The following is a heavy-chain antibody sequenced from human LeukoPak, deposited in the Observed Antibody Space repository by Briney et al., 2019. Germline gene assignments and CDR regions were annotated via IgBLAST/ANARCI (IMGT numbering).Heavy chain of an antibody. CDR1: GFTFSSYG. CDR3: AKTSPPYFDWAPVDS. V-gene: IGHV3-30*02. D-gene: IGHD3-9*01. CDR2: TRYDGSNK. Sequence: GGSLRLSCAASGFTFSSYGMYWVRQAPGKGLEWVAFTRYDGSNKYYADSVKGRFTISRDNSKNTLSLQMNSLRIEDTSVYYCAKTSPPYFDWAPVDSWGQGTLVTVSS. J-gene: IGHJ4*02.